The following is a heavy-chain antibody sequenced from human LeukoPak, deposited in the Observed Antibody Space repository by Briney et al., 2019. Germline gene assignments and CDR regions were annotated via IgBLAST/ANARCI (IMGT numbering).Heavy chain of an antibody. CDR2: ISTSGDST. V-gene: IGHV3-23*01. Sequence: GGSLRLSCAASGFAFNNYVMTWVRQAPGKGLDWFSAISTSGDSTYYADSVKGRFTISRDRSKSTLYLQITRLTAEDTAVYYCAKGSGTSRPYYLDYWGRGTLVTVSS. CDR3: AKGSGTSRPYYLDY. D-gene: IGHD3/OR15-3a*01. J-gene: IGHJ4*02. CDR1: GFAFNNYV.